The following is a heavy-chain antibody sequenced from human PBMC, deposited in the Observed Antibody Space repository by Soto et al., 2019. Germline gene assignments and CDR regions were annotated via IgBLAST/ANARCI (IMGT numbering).Heavy chain of an antibody. D-gene: IGHD3-3*01. J-gene: IGHJ6*02. CDR2: MNPNSGNT. CDR3: ARFYDFWSGPTGYGMDV. Sequence: ASVKVSCKXSGYTFTSYDINWVRQATGQGLEWMGWMNPNSGNTGYAQKFQGRVTMTRNTSISTAYMELSSLRSEDTAVYYCARFYDFWSGPTGYGMDVWGQGTTVTVSS. V-gene: IGHV1-8*01. CDR1: GYTFTSYD.